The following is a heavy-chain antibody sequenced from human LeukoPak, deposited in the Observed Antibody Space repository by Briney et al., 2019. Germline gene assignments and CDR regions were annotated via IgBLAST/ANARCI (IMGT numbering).Heavy chain of an antibody. CDR1: GFTFSSYA. J-gene: IGHJ4*02. Sequence: GGSLRLSCSASGFTFSSYAMHWVRLAPGKGLEYVSAISSNGGSTYYADSVKGRFTISRDNSKNTLYLQMSSLRAEDTAVYYCVKRLRGYSGYDSTYFDYWGQGTLVTVSS. V-gene: IGHV3-64D*06. CDR3: VKRLRGYSGYDSTYFDY. CDR2: ISSNGGST. D-gene: IGHD5-12*01.